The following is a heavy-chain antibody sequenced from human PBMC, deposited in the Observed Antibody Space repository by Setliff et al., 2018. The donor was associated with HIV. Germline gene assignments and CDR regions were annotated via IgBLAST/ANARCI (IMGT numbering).Heavy chain of an antibody. CDR2: IYYNGNT. Sequence: KTSETLSLTCAVSGGSISSYYWSWIRQPPGKGLEWIGYIYYNGNTNYNPSLKSRVTISVDTSKNQLSLKLSSMTAADTAVYFCVRNHEWALGTWGQGLLVTVSS. J-gene: IGHJ5*02. D-gene: IGHD1-26*01. V-gene: IGHV4-59*12. CDR1: GGSISSYY. CDR3: VRNHEWALGT.